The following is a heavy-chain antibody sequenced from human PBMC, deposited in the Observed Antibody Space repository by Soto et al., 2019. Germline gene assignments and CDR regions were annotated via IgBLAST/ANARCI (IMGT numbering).Heavy chain of an antibody. CDR2: IYYSGST. CDR3: ARDLRDYDFWSGYSYYSYGMDV. J-gene: IGHJ6*02. Sequence: SETLSLTCTVSGGSISSGDYYWSWIRQPPGKGLEWIGYIYYSGSTYYNPSLKSRVTISVDTSKNQFSLKLSSVTAADTAVYYCARDLRDYDFWSGYSYYSYGMDVWGQGTTVTV. D-gene: IGHD3-3*01. CDR1: GGSISSGDYY. V-gene: IGHV4-30-4*01.